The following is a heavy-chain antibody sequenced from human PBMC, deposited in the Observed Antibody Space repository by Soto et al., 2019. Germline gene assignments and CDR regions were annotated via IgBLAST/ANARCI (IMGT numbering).Heavy chain of an antibody. Sequence: QITLKEAGPTLVKPTQTLTLTCTFSGFSLNTRAVGVGWIRQPPGKALEWLALINWNDDKRYSPSLKDRLTSTKDTSKNHVVLTMTNIDPVDTATYYCAHRHDLGGFDIWGQGTTVTVSS. CDR1: GFSLNTRAVG. V-gene: IGHV2-5*01. J-gene: IGHJ3*02. CDR2: INWNDDK. D-gene: IGHD2-15*01. CDR3: AHRHDLGGFDI.